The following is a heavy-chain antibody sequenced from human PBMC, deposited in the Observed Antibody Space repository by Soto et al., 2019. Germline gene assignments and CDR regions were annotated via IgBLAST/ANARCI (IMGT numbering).Heavy chain of an antibody. CDR1: GGSISSSSYY. D-gene: IGHD4-17*01. CDR2: IYYSGST. Sequence: PSETLSLTCTVSGGSISSSSYYWGWIRQPPGKGLEWIGSIYYSGSTYYNPSLKSRVTISVDTSKNQFSLKLSSVTAADTAVYYCARRDSVTDYEAGFDYWGQGTLVTVSS. J-gene: IGHJ4*02. V-gene: IGHV4-39*01. CDR3: ARRDSVTDYEAGFDY.